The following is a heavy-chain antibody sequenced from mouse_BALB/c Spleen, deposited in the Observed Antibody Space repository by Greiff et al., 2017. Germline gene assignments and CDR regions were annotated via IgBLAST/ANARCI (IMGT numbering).Heavy chain of an antibody. CDR1: GYTFTSYW. CDR3: ARGYVAMDY. V-gene: IGHV1-87*01. D-gene: IGHD2-14*01. J-gene: IGHJ4*01. Sequence: VQRVESGAELARPGASVKLSCKASGYTFTSYWMQWVKQRPGQGLEWIGAIYPGDGDTRYTQKFKGKATLTADKSSSTAYMQLSSLASEDSAVYYCARGYVAMDYWGQGTSVTVSS. CDR2: IYPGDGDT.